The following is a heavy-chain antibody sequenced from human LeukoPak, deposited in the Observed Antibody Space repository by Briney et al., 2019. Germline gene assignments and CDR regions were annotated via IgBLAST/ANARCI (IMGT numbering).Heavy chain of an antibody. Sequence: GESLKISCKGSGYSFTSYWIGWVRQMPGKGLEWMGIIYPGNSETRYSPSFQGQVTISADKSISTAYLQWSSLKASDTAMYYCARHVGYSSSWYGWFDPWGQGTLVTVSS. V-gene: IGHV5-51*01. J-gene: IGHJ5*02. CDR3: ARHVGYSSSWYGWFDP. CDR2: IYPGNSET. CDR1: GYSFTSYW. D-gene: IGHD6-13*01.